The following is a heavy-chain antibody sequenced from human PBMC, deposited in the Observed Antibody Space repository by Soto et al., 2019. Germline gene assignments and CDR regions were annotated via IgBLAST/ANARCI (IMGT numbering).Heavy chain of an antibody. CDR2: ISGSSVAT. CDR1: GISFSNYA. J-gene: IGHJ3*02. Sequence: EVQLLESGGGLVQPGGSLRLSCAASGISFSNYAMNWVRQAPGKGLEWVSGISGSSVATYYADFVKGRFTISRDNSKNTLYLQMNSLRAEDTAVYYCARDPPYFYDSRVYLDIAFDIWGQGTMVTVSS. CDR3: ARDPPYFYDSRVYLDIAFDI. D-gene: IGHD3-22*01. V-gene: IGHV3-23*01.